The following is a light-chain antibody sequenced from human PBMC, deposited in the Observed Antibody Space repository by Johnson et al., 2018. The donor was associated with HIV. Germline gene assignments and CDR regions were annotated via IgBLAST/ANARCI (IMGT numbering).Light chain of an antibody. CDR3: GTWDSSLSAPVNV. CDR2: ENN. V-gene: IGLV1-51*02. J-gene: IGLJ1*01. Sequence: QSVLTQPPSVSAAPGQKVTISCSGSSSNIGNNYVSWYQQLPGTAPKLLIYENNKRPSGIPDRFSGSKSGTSATLGITGLQTGDEADYYCGTWDSSLSAPVNVFGTGTKVTVL. CDR1: SSNIGNNY.